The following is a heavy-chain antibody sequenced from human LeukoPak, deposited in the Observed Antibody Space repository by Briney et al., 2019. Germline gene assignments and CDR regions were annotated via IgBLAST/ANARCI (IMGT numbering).Heavy chain of an antibody. CDR2: IYYSGST. D-gene: IGHD5-12*01. Sequence: PSETLSLTCTVSGGSISSSSYYWGWIRQPPGKGLEWIGSIYYSGSTYYNPSLKSRVTISVDTSKNQFSLKLSSVTAADTAVYYCARDAGLRSDAFDIWGQGTMVTVSS. V-gene: IGHV4-39*07. CDR3: ARDAGLRSDAFDI. J-gene: IGHJ3*02. CDR1: GGSISSSSYY.